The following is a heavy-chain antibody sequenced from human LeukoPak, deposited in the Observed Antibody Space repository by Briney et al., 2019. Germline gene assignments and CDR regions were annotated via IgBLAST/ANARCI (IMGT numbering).Heavy chain of an antibody. V-gene: IGHV4-34*01. CDR3: ARGPWDIVVVVAATGWFDP. D-gene: IGHD2-15*01. CDR1: GGSFSGYY. CDR2: INHSGST. Sequence: SETLSLTCAVYGGSFSGYYWSWIRQPPGKGLEWIGDINHSGSTNYNPSLKSRVTISVDASKNQFSLKLSSVTAADTAVYYCARGPWDIVVVVAATGWFDPWGQGTLVTVSS. J-gene: IGHJ5*02.